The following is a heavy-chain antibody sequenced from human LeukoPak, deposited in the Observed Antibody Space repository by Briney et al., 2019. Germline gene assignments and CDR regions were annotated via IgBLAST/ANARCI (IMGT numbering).Heavy chain of an antibody. CDR2: INPNSGGT. CDR1: GYTFTGYY. D-gene: IGHD3-22*01. V-gene: IGHV1-2*02. Sequence: ASVKVSCKASGYTFTGYYMHWVRQAPGQGLEWMGWINPNSGGTNYAQKFQGGVTMTRDTSISTAYMELSRLRSDDTAVYYCARAEKPYYYDSSGYTSRSIDYWGQGTLVTVSS. CDR3: ARAEKPYYYDSSGYTSRSIDY. J-gene: IGHJ4*02.